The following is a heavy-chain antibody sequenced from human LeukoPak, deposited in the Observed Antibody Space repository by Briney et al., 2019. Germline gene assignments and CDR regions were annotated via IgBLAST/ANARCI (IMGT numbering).Heavy chain of an antibody. J-gene: IGHJ4*02. Sequence: NAGGSLRLSCAASGFTFSSYSMNWVRQAPGKGLEWVSSISSSSSYIYYADSVKGRFTISRDNAKNSLYLQMNSLRAEDTAVYYCASLTDIEAGAVRYWGQGTLVTVSS. V-gene: IGHV3-21*01. CDR3: ASLTDIEAGAVRY. CDR1: GFTFSSYS. CDR2: ISSSSSYI. D-gene: IGHD1-26*01.